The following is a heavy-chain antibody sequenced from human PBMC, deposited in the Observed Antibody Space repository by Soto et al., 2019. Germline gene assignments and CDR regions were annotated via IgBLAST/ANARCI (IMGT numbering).Heavy chain of an antibody. CDR2: ISGSGGST. D-gene: IGHD2-15*01. J-gene: IGHJ3*02. Sequence: EVQLLESGGGLVQPGGSLRLSCAASGFTFSSYAMSWVRQAPGKGLEWVSAISGSGGSTYYADSVKGRFTISRDNSKNTLYLLMNSLGAEDTAVYYCAKLHSYCSGGSCRSHAFDIWGQGTMVTVSS. CDR3: AKLHSYCSGGSCRSHAFDI. CDR1: GFTFSSYA. V-gene: IGHV3-23*01.